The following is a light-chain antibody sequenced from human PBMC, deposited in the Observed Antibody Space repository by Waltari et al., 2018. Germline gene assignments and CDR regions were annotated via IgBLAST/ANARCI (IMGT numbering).Light chain of an antibody. CDR3: QQRSNWPLT. CDR2: DAS. Sequence: EIVLTQSPATLSLSPWERATLSCRASQSVSSYLAWYQPKPGQAPRLLIYDASNRATGIPARFSGSGSGTDFTLTISSLEPEDFAVYYCQQRSNWPLTFGGGTKVEIK. V-gene: IGKV3-11*01. CDR1: QSVSSY. J-gene: IGKJ4*01.